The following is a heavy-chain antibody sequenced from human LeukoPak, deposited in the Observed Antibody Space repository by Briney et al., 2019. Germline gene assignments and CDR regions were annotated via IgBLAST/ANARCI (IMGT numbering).Heavy chain of an antibody. J-gene: IGHJ4*02. V-gene: IGHV3-30*02. CDR3: AKVFLWFGEFSHFGY. D-gene: IGHD3-10*01. Sequence: GGSLRLSCAASGFTFSSYAMSWVRQAPGKGLEWVASIRYDGINKYYADSVKGRFTISRDNSKNTLYVQMNSLRPEDTAVYYCAKVFLWFGEFSHFGYWGQGILVTVSS. CDR2: IRYDGINK. CDR1: GFTFSSYA.